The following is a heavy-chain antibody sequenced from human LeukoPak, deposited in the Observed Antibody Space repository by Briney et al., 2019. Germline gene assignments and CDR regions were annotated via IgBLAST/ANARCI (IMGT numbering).Heavy chain of an antibody. J-gene: IGHJ4*02. Sequence: GGSLRLSCAASGFTFSSYAMSWVRQAPGKGLEWVSAISGSGGSTYYADSVKGRFTISRDNSKNTLYLQMNSLRAEDTAVYYCAKDLGVLMVYASDYWGKGTLVTVSS. CDR2: ISGSGGST. D-gene: IGHD2-8*01. V-gene: IGHV3-23*01. CDR1: GFTFSSYA. CDR3: AKDLGVLMVYASDY.